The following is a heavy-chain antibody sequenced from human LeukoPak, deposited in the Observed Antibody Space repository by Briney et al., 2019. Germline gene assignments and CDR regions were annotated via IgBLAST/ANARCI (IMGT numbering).Heavy chain of an antibody. V-gene: IGHV3-23*01. Sequence: HTGGSLRLSCVASGFTLSAYMMSWVRQAPGKGLEWVSGISGGAGGAFYSDSVRGRFTISRDSPKNTLYLQMNSLRVEDTAVYYCTKDPLDYWGQGTLVTVSS. CDR1: GFTLSAYM. CDR2: ISGGAGGA. J-gene: IGHJ4*02. CDR3: TKDPLDY.